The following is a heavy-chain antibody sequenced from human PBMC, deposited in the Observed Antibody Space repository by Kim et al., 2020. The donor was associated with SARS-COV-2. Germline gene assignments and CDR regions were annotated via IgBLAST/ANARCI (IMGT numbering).Heavy chain of an antibody. V-gene: IGHV1-18*01. Sequence: GNTSYARKLQGRVTMTTDTSTSTAYMELRSLRSDDTAVYYCARDPGAFDIWGQGTMVTVSS. CDR2: GNT. J-gene: IGHJ3*02. CDR3: ARDPGAFDI.